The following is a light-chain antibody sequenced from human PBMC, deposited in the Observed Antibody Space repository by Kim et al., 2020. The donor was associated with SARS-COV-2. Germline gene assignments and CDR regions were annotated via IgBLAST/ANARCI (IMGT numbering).Light chain of an antibody. Sequence: AVVGDRVPTTSRASQGISNYLAWAQQKPGQVPKRLIYAASSLQSGVPSRFSGSGSGTELTLTISSLRPEDFATHYCLQHNDYPRTFGQGTKVDIK. CDR2: AAS. J-gene: IGKJ1*01. CDR1: QGISNY. V-gene: IGKV1-17*03. CDR3: LQHNDYPRT.